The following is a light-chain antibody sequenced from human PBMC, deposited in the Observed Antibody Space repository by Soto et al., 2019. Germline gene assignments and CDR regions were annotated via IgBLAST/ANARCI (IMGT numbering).Light chain of an antibody. J-gene: IGLJ3*02. CDR2: GNS. Sequence: QSVLTQPPSVSGALGQRVSISCTGRSSNIGAGYDVHWYQRLPGTAPKLLIYGNSNRPSGVPDRFSVSKSGTSASLAINGLHSGDEADYYCLAYDSSLSGLVFGGGTKLTVL. CDR3: LAYDSSLSGLV. CDR1: SSNIGAGYD. V-gene: IGLV1-40*01.